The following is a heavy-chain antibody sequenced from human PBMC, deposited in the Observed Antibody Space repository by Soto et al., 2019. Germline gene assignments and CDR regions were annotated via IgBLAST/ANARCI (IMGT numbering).Heavy chain of an antibody. D-gene: IGHD4-17*01. CDR3: ARDNGDYEMGYFDY. J-gene: IGHJ4*02. CDR1: GFTFSDYY. V-gene: IGHV3-11*01. Sequence: WGSPRLSCAAPGFTFSDYYMSWIRQAPGKGLEWVSYISSSGSTIYYADSVKGRFTISRDNAKNSLYLQMNSLRAEDTAVYYCARDNGDYEMGYFDYWGQGTLVTVSS. CDR2: ISSSGSTI.